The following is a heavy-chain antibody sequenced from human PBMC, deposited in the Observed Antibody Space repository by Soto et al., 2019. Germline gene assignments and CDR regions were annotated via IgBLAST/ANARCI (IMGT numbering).Heavy chain of an antibody. CDR1: GGSISSGDYY. V-gene: IGHV4-30-4*01. D-gene: IGHD6-19*01. Sequence: PSETLSLTCPVSGGSISSGDYYWSWLLQPPGKGLEWIGYIYYSGSTYYNPSLKSRVTISVDTSKDQFSLKLSSVTAADTAVYYCARDFTDSSGPTLGMGVWGQGTTVTVSS. CDR2: IYYSGST. CDR3: ARDFTDSSGPTLGMGV. J-gene: IGHJ6*02.